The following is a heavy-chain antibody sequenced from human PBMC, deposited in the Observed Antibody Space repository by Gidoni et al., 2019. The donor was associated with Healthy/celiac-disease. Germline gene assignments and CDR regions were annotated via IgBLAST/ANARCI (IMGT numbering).Heavy chain of an antibody. CDR2: ISSSSSTI. V-gene: IGHV3-48*02. J-gene: IGHJ6*03. CDR3: ARDSRFGEPSVTATLGYYMDV. Sequence: EVQLVESGGGLVQPGGSLRLSCAASGFTFSSYSMNWVRQAPGKGLEGVSYISSSSSTIYYADSVKGRFTISRDNAKNSLYLQMNSLRDEDTAVYYCARDSRFGEPSVTATLGYYMDVWGKGTTVTVSS. CDR1: GFTFSSYS. D-gene: IGHD2-21*02.